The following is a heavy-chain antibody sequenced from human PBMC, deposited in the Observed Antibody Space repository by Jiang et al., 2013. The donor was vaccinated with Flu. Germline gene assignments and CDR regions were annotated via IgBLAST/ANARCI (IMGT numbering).Heavy chain of an antibody. CDR1: YW. Sequence: YWIGWVRQMPGKGLEWMGIIYPGDSDTRYSPSFQGQVTISADKSISTAYLQWSSLKASDTAMYYCARQYSSSSEYFDYWGQGTLVTVSS. J-gene: IGHJ4*02. D-gene: IGHD6-6*01. CDR3: ARQYSSSSEYFDY. CDR2: IYPGDSDT. V-gene: IGHV5-51*01.